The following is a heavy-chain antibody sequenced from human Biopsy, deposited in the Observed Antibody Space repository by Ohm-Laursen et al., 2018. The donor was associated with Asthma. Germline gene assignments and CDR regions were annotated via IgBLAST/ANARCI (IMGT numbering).Heavy chain of an antibody. V-gene: IGHV1-24*01. CDR3: ASDFPKDYVRCNFQF. D-gene: IGHD4-17*01. CDR2: HDHEEGGT. CDR1: GYSLTDLS. J-gene: IGHJ4*02. Sequence: ASVKVSCKISGYSLTDLSMHWVRQAPGQGIEWMGGHDHEEGGTVNARRFQGRVTMTEDTSTDTAYMELGSLSSDDTAVYYCASDFPKDYVRCNFQFWGQGTLVTVSS.